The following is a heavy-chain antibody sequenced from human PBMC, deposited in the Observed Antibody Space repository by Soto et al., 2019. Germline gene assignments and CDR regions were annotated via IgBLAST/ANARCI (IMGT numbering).Heavy chain of an antibody. CDR3: ARSPDIVVVVAATTGGMAV. V-gene: IGHV1-3*01. CDR1: GYTFTSYA. D-gene: IGHD2-15*01. Sequence: GASVKVSCKASGYTFTSYAMHWVRQAPGQRLEWMGWINAGNGNTKYSQKFQGRVTITRDTSASTAYMELSSLRSEDTAVYYCARSPDIVVVVAATTGGMAVWGKGTTVTVSS. J-gene: IGHJ6*03. CDR2: INAGNGNT.